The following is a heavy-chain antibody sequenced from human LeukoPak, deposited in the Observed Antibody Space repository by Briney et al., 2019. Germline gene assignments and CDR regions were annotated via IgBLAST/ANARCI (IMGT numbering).Heavy chain of an antibody. CDR2: ISTVGNNK. J-gene: IGHJ5*02. CDR1: GFTFRNYG. V-gene: IGHV3-30*18. D-gene: IGHD2-21*02. Sequence: GRSLRLSCAASGFTFRNYGMHWVRQAPGKGLDWVAVISTVGNNKSYADSVKGRFTISRDNSKNTLYLQMNSLRAEDTAVYYCAKDQISYCGGYCYSSPWGQGTLVTVSS. CDR3: AKDQISYCGGYCYSSP.